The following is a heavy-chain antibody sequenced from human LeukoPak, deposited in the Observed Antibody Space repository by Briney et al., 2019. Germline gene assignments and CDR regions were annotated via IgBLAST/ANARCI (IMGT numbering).Heavy chain of an antibody. CDR1: GYSISSGYY. CDR2: VYHTGSS. CDR3: ARGISTTGHDY. V-gene: IGHV4-38-2*01. D-gene: IGHD4-11*01. Sequence: SETLSLTCAVSGYSISSGYYWGWIRQPPGKGLEWIGSVYHTGSSYYIPSLKSRVTISVDTSKNQFSLEVNSVTAADTAVYYCARGISTTGHDYWGPGTLVTVSS. J-gene: IGHJ4*02.